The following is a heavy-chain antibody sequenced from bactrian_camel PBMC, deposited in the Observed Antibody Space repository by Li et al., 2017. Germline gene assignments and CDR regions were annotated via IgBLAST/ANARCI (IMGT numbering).Heavy chain of an antibody. Sequence: VQLVESGGGSVQAGGSLRLSCAASGDTYRTIMCMAGFRQAPGKEREGVAVIDSDGLAKYADSVKGRFTISQDNAKNTLYLQMNSLKPEDTAMYYCAAGGGNGAFCYTGERSMDYWGQGTQVTVS. D-gene: IGHD2*01. V-gene: IGHV3S53*01. CDR2: IDSDGLA. CDR3: AAGGGNGAFCYTGERSMDY. J-gene: IGHJ4*01. CDR1: GDTYRTIMC.